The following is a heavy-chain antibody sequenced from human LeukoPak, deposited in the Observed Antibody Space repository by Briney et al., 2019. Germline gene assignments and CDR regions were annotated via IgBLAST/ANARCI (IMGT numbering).Heavy chain of an antibody. J-gene: IGHJ4*02. CDR3: RAAADLNDY. CDR1: GFTFSGSA. Sequence: GGSLRLSCAASGFTFSGSAMHWVRQASGKGLEWLGRIRSKADSYTKAYAASVKGRFIVSSDDSKNAAYLQMNSLKTEDTAVYYCRAAADLNDYWGQGTLVTVSS. D-gene: IGHD6-13*01. V-gene: IGHV3-73*01. CDR2: IRSKADSYTK.